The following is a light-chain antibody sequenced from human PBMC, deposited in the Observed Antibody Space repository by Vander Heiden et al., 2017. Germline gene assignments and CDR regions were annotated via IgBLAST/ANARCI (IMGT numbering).Light chain of an antibody. CDR3: QQYNNWPPLT. J-gene: IGKJ4*01. V-gene: IGKV3-15*01. CDR2: GAS. Sequence: VIPPSPATLSVSPGERAPLSCRASQSVSSNLAWYQQKPGQAPRLLIYGASTRATGIPARFSGSGSGTEFTLTISSLQSEDFAVYYCQQYNNWPPLTFGGGTKVEIK. CDR1: QSVSSN.